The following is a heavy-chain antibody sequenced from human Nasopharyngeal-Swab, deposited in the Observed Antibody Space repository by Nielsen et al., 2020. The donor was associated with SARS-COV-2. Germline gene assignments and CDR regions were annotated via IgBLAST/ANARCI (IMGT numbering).Heavy chain of an antibody. D-gene: IGHD6-13*01. CDR2: ISYDGSNK. V-gene: IGHV3-30*18. CDR1: GFIFSSYG. Sequence: GESLKISCAASGFIFSSYGMHWVRQAPGKGLEWVAVISYDGSNKYYADSLKGRFTISKDNSKNTLYLQMNSLRAEDTAVHYCAKVPGSSWVDAFDIWGQGTKVTVSS. CDR3: AKVPGSSWVDAFDI. J-gene: IGHJ3*02.